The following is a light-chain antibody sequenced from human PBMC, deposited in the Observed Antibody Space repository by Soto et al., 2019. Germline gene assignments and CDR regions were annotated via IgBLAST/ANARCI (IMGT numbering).Light chain of an antibody. CDR3: QQYGSSTGYT. CDR2: DAS. V-gene: IGKV3-20*01. Sequence: EIVLTQSPGTLSLSPGERATLSCRASQSVSSSYLVWYQQKPGQAPRLLIYDASSRATGIPDRFSGSGSGTDFTLTIRRLEPEDFAVYYCQQYGSSTGYTFGQGTKLEIK. J-gene: IGKJ2*01. CDR1: QSVSSSY.